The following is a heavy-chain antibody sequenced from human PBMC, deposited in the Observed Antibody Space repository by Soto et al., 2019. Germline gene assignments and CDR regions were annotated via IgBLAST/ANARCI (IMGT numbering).Heavy chain of an antibody. CDR3: AKVLVVSAPSVFDY. Sequence: EVQRLESGGGLVQPGGSLRLSWAASGFTFSSYALSWVRQAPGKGLEWVSAISGSGGSTYYADSVKGRFTISRDKSKNTLYRQMTSLRAEDAAVYYCAKVLVVSAPSVFDYWGQGPLVTVSS. CDR1: GFTFSSYA. V-gene: IGHV3-23*01. J-gene: IGHJ4*02. CDR2: ISGSGGST. D-gene: IGHD2-2*01.